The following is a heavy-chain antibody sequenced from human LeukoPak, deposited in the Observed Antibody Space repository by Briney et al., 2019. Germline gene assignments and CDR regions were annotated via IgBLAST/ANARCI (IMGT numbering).Heavy chain of an antibody. CDR2: IIPIFGTA. J-gene: IGHJ3*02. CDR3: AGTRKNDFWSGYYRGGAFDI. CDR1: GGTFSSYA. D-gene: IGHD3-3*01. Sequence: EASVKVSCKASGGTFSSYAISWVRQAPGQGLEWMGGIIPIFGTANYPQKFQGRVSITANESTSTAYMELSSLRSEDTAVYYCAGTRKNDFWSGYYRGGAFDIWGQGTMVTVSS. V-gene: IGHV1-69*13.